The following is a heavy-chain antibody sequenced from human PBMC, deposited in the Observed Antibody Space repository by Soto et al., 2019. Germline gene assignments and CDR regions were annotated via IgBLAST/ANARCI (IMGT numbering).Heavy chain of an antibody. Sequence: QVQLQESGPGLVKPSGTLSLTCAVSGGSFTSNNWWTWVRQPPGQGLEWIGEMYRTGSTNYNPSRKSRVTISLDKSENQFSLKVTSLTAADTAVYYCASRDPGTSVDYWGQGTLVTVSS. J-gene: IGHJ4*02. V-gene: IGHV4-4*02. CDR3: ASRDPGTSVDY. CDR2: MYRTGST. D-gene: IGHD1-7*01. CDR1: GGSFTSNNW.